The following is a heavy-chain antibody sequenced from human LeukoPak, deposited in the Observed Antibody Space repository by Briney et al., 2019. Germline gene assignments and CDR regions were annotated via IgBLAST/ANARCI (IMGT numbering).Heavy chain of an antibody. D-gene: IGHD3-22*01. CDR1: GFTFSSYG. Sequence: GGSLRLSCAASGFTFSSYGMHWVRQAPGKGLEWVAFIRYDGSNKYYADSVKGRFTISRDNSKNTLYLQMNSLRAEDTAVYYCAKVPRYYDSSGYYYFDYWGQGTLVTVSS. CDR2: IRYDGSNK. J-gene: IGHJ4*02. CDR3: AKVPRYYDSSGYYYFDY. V-gene: IGHV3-30*02.